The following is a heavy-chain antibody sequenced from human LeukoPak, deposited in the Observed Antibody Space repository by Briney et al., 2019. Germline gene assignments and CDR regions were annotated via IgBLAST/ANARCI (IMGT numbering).Heavy chain of an antibody. CDR2: ISSSGSTI. D-gene: IGHD2-21*02. J-gene: IGHJ3*02. CDR1: GFTFSDYY. Sequence: PGGSLSLPCAASGFTFSDYYMSWIRQAPGKGLEWVSYISSSGSTIYYADSVKGRFTISRDNAKNSLYLQMNSLRAEDTAVYYCARDQCGGDCYPRGPLDIWGQGTMVTVYS. V-gene: IGHV3-11*01. CDR3: ARDQCGGDCYPRGPLDI.